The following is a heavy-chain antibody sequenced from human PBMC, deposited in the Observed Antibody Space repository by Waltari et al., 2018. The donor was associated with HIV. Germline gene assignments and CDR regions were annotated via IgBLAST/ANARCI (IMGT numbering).Heavy chain of an antibody. CDR1: GFTFSSYA. D-gene: IGHD3-22*01. J-gene: IGHJ4*02. Sequence: QVQLVESGGGVVQPGRSLRLSCAASGFTFSSYAMHWVRQAPGKGLEWVAVISYDGSNKYSADSVKGRFTISRDNSKNTLYLQMNSLRAEDTAVYYCASGYYDSSGYPARDYWGQGTLVTVSS. CDR2: ISYDGSNK. CDR3: ASGYYDSSGYPARDY. V-gene: IGHV3-30-3*01.